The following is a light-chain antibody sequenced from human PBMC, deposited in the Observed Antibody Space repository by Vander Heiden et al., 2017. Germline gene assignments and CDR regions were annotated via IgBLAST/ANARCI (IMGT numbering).Light chain of an antibody. Sequence: DIQMTQSPSTLSASVGDRVTITCRASQSISNWLAWYQQKPGRAPKLLIYKASSLESGVPSKFSGSGSGTEFTLTISSLQPDDFAIYYCQQYSYYPWTFGQGTKVEIK. J-gene: IGKJ1*01. CDR3: QQYSYYPWT. V-gene: IGKV1-5*03. CDR1: QSISNW. CDR2: KAS.